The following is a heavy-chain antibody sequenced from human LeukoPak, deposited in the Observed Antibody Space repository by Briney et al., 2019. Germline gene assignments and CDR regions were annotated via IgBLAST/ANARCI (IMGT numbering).Heavy chain of an antibody. Sequence: GASVKVSCKASGYTFTSYDINWVRQATGQGLEWMGWMNPKSGNTGYAQKFQGRVTITRSTSISTAYMELSSVRSEDTAVYYCARDVVRGASDYWGQGTLVTVSS. V-gene: IGHV1-8*03. J-gene: IGHJ4*02. CDR1: GYTFTSYD. D-gene: IGHD3-10*01. CDR2: MNPKSGNT. CDR3: ARDVVRGASDY.